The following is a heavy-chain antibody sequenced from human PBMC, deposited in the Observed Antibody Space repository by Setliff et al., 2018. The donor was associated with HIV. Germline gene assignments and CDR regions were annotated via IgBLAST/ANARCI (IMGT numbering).Heavy chain of an antibody. D-gene: IGHD3-10*01. V-gene: IGHV1-3*01. J-gene: IGHJ4*02. CDR3: ARDRITMVRGVISGGFDC. CDR1: GYTFTSYA. CDR2: INAGNGNT. Sequence: ASVKVSCKASGYTFTSYAMHWVRQAPGQRLEWMGWINAGNGNTKYSQKFQGRVTITRDTSASTAYMELSSLRSEDTAVYYCARDRITMVRGVISGGFDCWGQGTLVTVSS.